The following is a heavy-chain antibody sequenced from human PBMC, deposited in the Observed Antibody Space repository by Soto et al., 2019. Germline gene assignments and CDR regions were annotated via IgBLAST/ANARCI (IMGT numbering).Heavy chain of an antibody. CDR2: ISSSSSYI. D-gene: IGHD2-2*01. V-gene: IGHV3-21*01. J-gene: IGHJ4*02. CDR1: GFTFSSYS. Sequence: GGSLRLSCAASGFTFSSYSMNWVRQAPGKGLEWVSSISSSSSYIYYADSVKGRFTISRDNIKNSLYLQMTSLRAEDTAVYYCARPARECSSPGCANWGQGTLVTVSS. CDR3: ARPARECSSPGCAN.